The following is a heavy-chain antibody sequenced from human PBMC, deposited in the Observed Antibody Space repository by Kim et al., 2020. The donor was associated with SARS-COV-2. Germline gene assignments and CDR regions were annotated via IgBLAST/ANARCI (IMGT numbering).Heavy chain of an antibody. CDR2: T. Sequence: TRYSPSFQGQVTILADKYFRTAYLEWSSLKASDTAVYYCARLPGDAYGMDVWGQGTTVTVSS. CDR3: ARLPGDAYGMDV. D-gene: IGHD2-21*02. V-gene: IGHV5-51*01. J-gene: IGHJ6*02.